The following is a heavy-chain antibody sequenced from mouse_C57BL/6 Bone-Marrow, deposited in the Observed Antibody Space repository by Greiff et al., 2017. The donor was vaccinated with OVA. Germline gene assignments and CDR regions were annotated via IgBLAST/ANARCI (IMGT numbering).Heavy chain of an antibody. D-gene: IGHD1-1*01. CDR2: INPSSGYT. V-gene: IGHV1-7*01. Sequence: VQRVESGAELAKPGASVKLSCKASGYTFTSYWMHWVKQRPGQGLEWIGYINPSSGYTKYNQKFKDKATLTADKSSSTAYMQLSSLTYEDSAVYDGARGKLLRTLFAYWGQGTLVTVSA. CDR1: GYTFTSYW. CDR3: ARGKLLRTLFAY. J-gene: IGHJ3*01.